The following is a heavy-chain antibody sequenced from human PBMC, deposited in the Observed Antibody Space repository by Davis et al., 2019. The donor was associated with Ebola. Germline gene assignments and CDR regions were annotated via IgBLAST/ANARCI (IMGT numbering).Heavy chain of an antibody. D-gene: IGHD6-19*01. V-gene: IGHV1-8*02. Sequence: ASVKVSCKASGGTFSSYAISWVRQAPGQGLEWMGWMNPNSGNTGYAQKFQGRVTMTRNTSISTAYMELSSLRSEDTAVYYCAKAVAGYYYYGMDVWGQGTTVTVSS. J-gene: IGHJ6*02. CDR3: AKAVAGYYYYGMDV. CDR1: GGTFSSYA. CDR2: MNPNSGNT.